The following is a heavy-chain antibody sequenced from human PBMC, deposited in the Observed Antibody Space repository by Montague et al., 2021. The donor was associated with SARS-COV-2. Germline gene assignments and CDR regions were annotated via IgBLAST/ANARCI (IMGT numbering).Heavy chain of an antibody. CDR1: GDSVAITSPA. D-gene: IGHD4-23*01. J-gene: IGHJ4*02. V-gene: IGHV6-1*01. CDR2: TCYRSKWYN. CDR3: ARAPGPGDGGNGNFEY. Sequence: CAISGDSVAITSPAWSWVRHSPSLHLEQLRRTCYRSKWYNNYAASVRSRITIDPDTSKNQFSLHLNSVTPEDTAVYYCARAPGPGDGGNGNFEYWGQGSLITVAS.